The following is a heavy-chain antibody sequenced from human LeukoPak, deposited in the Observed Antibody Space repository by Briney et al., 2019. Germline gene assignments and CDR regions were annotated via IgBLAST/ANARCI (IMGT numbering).Heavy chain of an antibody. CDR2: IKQDGSEK. V-gene: IGHV3-7*01. CDR3: ARTGRYSSSWYPDY. CDR1: GFTFSSYW. D-gene: IGHD6-13*01. Sequence: GGSLRLSCAASGFTFSSYWMSWVRQAPGKGLEWVANIKQDGSEKYYVDSVKGRFTISRDNAKNSLYLQMNSLRAEDTAVYYCARTGRYSSSWYPDYWGQGTLVTVSS. J-gene: IGHJ4*02.